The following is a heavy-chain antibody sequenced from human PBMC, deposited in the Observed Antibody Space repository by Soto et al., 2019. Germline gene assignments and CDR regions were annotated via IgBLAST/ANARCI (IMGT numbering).Heavy chain of an antibody. CDR1: GFTFSSYG. J-gene: IGHJ6*03. Sequence: QVQLVESGGGVVQPGRSLRLSCAASGFTFSSYGMHWVRQAPGKGLEWVAVISYDGSNKYYADSVKGRFTISRDNSKNTLYLQMNRLRAEDTAVYYCAKDGFSRAAAGRYYYYYYMDVWGKGTTVTVSS. CDR2: ISYDGSNK. CDR3: AKDGFSRAAAGRYYYYYYMDV. V-gene: IGHV3-30*18. D-gene: IGHD6-13*01.